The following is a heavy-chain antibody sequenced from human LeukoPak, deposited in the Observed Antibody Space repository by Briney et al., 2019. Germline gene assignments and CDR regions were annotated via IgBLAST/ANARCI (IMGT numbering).Heavy chain of an antibody. CDR2: ISGSGGST. CDR1: GFTFSSYA. CDR3: AKDFYYDTSGYYDL. J-gene: IGHJ4*02. D-gene: IGHD3-22*01. Sequence: GGSLRLSCAASGFTFSSYAMSWVRQAPGKGLEWVSAISGSGGSTYYADSVKGRFTISRDNSKNTLYLQMNSLRAEDTAVYYCAKDFYYDTSGYYDLWGQGTLVTVSS. V-gene: IGHV3-23*01.